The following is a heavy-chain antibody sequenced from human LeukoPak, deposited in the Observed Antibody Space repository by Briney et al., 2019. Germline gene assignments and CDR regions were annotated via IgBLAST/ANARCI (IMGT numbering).Heavy chain of an antibody. J-gene: IGHJ5*02. D-gene: IGHD1-7*01. V-gene: IGHV4-34*01. CDR1: GGSFSGYY. CDR3: ASARVHNRNYVRWFDP. Sequence: PSETLSLTCAVYGGSFSGYYWRWIRQPPGKGLEWIGEINHSGSTNYNPSLKSRVTISGDTSKNQFSLKLSSVTAADTAVYYCASARVHNRNYVRWFDPWGQGTLVTVSS. CDR2: INHSGST.